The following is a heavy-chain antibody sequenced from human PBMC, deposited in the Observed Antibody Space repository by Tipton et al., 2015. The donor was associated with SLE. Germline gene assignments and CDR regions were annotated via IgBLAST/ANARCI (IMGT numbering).Heavy chain of an antibody. CDR2: INHSGGT. V-gene: IGHV4-34*01. CDR3: ARGLGAYSSGWRYYYYYMDV. CDR1: GGSFSGYY. J-gene: IGHJ6*03. Sequence: TLSLTCAVYGGSFSGYYWSWIRQPPGKGLEWIGEINHSGGTNYNPSLKSRVTISVDTSKNQFSLKLSPVTAADTAVYYCARGLGAYSSGWRYYYYYMDVWGKGTTVTVSS. D-gene: IGHD6-19*01.